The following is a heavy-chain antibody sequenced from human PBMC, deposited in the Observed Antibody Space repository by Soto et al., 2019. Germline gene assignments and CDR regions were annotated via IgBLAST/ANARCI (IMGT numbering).Heavy chain of an antibody. CDR1: GYTFTSYD. D-gene: IGHD3-22*01. J-gene: IGHJ4*02. Sequence: GASVKVSCKASGYTFTSYDINCVRQATGQGLEWMGWMNPNSGNTGYAQKFQGRVTMTRSTSISTAYMELSSLRSEDTAVYYCARGRFLYYYDSSGYPYYFDYWGQGTLVTVSS. CDR2: MNPNSGNT. V-gene: IGHV1-8*01. CDR3: ARGRFLYYYDSSGYPYYFDY.